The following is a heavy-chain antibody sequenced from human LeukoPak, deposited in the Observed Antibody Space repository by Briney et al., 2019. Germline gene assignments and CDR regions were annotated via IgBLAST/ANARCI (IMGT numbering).Heavy chain of an antibody. J-gene: IGHJ6*04. D-gene: IGHD6-13*01. CDR3: ARDGGRSSSWYGVDV. Sequence: PSETLSLTCTVSGGSISSSSYYWGWIHQPPGKGLEWIGSIYYSGSTYYNPSLKSRVTISVDTSKNQFSLRLSSVTAADTAVYYCARDGGRSSSWYGVDVWGKGTTVTVSS. CDR1: GGSISSSSYY. V-gene: IGHV4-39*07. CDR2: IYYSGST.